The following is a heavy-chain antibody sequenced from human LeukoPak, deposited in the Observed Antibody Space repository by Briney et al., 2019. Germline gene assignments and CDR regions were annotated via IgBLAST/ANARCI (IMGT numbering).Heavy chain of an antibody. Sequence: QTGGSLRLSCAASGFTFSSYAMSWVRQAPGKGLEWVSAISGSGGSTYYADSVKGRFTISRDNSKNTLYLQMNSLRAEDTAVYYCAKGYVDTAMVILLGSVYFDYWGQGTLVTVSS. J-gene: IGHJ4*02. V-gene: IGHV3-23*01. CDR1: GFTFSSYA. D-gene: IGHD5-18*01. CDR3: AKGYVDTAMVILLGSVYFDY. CDR2: ISGSGGST.